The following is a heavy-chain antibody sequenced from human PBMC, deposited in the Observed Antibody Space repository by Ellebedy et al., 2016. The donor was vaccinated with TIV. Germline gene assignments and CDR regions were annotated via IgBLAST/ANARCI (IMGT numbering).Heavy chain of an antibody. CDR3: ATERSGSYYNY. Sequence: GGSLRLSCAASGFTFSIYWMSWVRQAPGKGLVWVSRINSDGSSTTYADSVKGRFTISRDNAKNTVYLQMNSLRAEDTAVYYCATERSGSYYNYWGQGTLVTVSS. CDR1: GFTFSIYW. D-gene: IGHD1-26*01. CDR2: INSDGSST. V-gene: IGHV3-74*01. J-gene: IGHJ4*02.